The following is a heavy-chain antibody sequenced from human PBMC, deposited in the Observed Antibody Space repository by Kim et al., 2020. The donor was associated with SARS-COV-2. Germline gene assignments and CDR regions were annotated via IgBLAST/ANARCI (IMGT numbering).Heavy chain of an antibody. D-gene: IGHD5-12*01. V-gene: IGHV4-39*01. CDR1: GGSISSSSYY. CDR2: IYYSGST. J-gene: IGHJ4*02. CDR3: ARLMREMATTYYFDY. Sequence: SETLSLTCTVSGGSISSSSYYWGWIRQPPGKGLEWIGSIYYSGSTYYNPSLKSRVTISVDTSKNQFSLKLSSVTAADTAVYYCARLMREMATTYYFDYWGQGTLVTVSS.